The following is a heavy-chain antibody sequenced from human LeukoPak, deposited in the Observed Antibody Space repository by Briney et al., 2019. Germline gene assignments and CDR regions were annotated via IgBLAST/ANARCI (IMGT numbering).Heavy chain of an antibody. D-gene: IGHD5-18*01. CDR3: ARYSYEYYMDV. V-gene: IGHV3-7*01. CDR2: IKQDGSEK. CDR1: GFTFSSYW. Sequence: GGPLRLSCAASGFTFSSYWMSWVRQAPGKGLEWVANIKQDGSEKYYVDSVKGRFTISRDNAKNSLYLQMNSLRAEDTAVYYCARYSYEYYMDVWGKGTTVTVSS. J-gene: IGHJ6*03.